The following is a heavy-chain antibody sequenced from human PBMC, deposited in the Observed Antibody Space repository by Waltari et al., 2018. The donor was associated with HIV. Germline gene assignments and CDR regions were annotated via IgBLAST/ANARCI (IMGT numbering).Heavy chain of an antibody. J-gene: IGHJ4*02. V-gene: IGHV3-15*01. CDR3: TTEEGYGSGSYLDY. Sequence: EVHLVESGGDLLKPGGCLRLSCAASGFTFSNAWMTWVRQAPGKGLEWVGRIKSKSDGWTTDYNAAVKGRFTISRDDSKTTLFLQMNSLKTEDTAVYYCTTEEGYGSGSYLDYWGQGTPLTVSS. D-gene: IGHD3-10*01. CDR2: IKSKSDGWTT. CDR1: GFTFSNAW.